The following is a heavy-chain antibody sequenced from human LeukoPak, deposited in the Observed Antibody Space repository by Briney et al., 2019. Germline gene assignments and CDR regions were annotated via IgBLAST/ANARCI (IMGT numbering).Heavy chain of an antibody. CDR1: GFTFSSYG. J-gene: IGHJ2*01. Sequence: GGSLRLSCAASGFTFSSYGMHWVRQAPGKGLEWVAVISYDGSNKYYADSVKGRFTISRDNAKNSLYLQMNSLRAEDTAVYYCARGHIDIVVVPAALKYFDLWGRGTLVTVSS. D-gene: IGHD2-2*01. CDR3: ARGHIDIVVVPAALKYFDL. CDR2: ISYDGSNK. V-gene: IGHV3-30*03.